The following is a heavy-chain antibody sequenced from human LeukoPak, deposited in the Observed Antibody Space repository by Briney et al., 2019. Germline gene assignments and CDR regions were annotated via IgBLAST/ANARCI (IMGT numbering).Heavy chain of an antibody. CDR1: GGSISSGDYY. V-gene: IGHV4-39*07. CDR3: ARGQGDSEPFDY. Sequence: SETLSLTCTVSGGSISSGDYYWSWIRQPPGKGLEWIGEINHSGSTNYNPSLKSRVTISVDTSKNQFSLKLSSVTAADTAVYYCARGQGDSEPFDYWGQGTLVTVSS. CDR2: INHSGST. D-gene: IGHD2-21*02. J-gene: IGHJ4*02.